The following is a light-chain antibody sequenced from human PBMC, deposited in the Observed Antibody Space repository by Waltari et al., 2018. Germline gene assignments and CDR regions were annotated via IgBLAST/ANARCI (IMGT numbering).Light chain of an antibody. CDR1: SSDVGGYKY. J-gene: IGLJ1*01. CDR3: TSYTSSTSYV. Sequence: QSALTQPASVSGSPGQSITISCTGTSSDVGGYKYVSWYQQHPGKAPKLMIYEVSNRPPGISNRFSGSKSGNTASLTISGLQAEDEADYYCTSYTSSTSYVFGTGTKVTVL. V-gene: IGLV2-14*01. CDR2: EVS.